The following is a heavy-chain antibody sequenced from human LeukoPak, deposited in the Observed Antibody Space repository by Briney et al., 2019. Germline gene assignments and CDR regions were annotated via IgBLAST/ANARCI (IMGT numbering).Heavy chain of an antibody. D-gene: IGHD5-18*01. J-gene: IGHJ4*02. CDR1: GFTFSSYA. Sequence: GRSLRLSCAASGFTFSSYAMHWVRQAPGKGLEWVAVISYDGSNKYYADSVKGRFTISRDNSKNTLYLQMNSLRAEDTAVYYCARDEYSYGYRYYFDYWGQGTLVTVSS. CDR2: ISYDGSNK. CDR3: ARDEYSYGYRYYFDY. V-gene: IGHV3-30*04.